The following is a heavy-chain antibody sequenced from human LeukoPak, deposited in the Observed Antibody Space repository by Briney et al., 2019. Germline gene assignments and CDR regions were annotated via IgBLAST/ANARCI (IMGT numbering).Heavy chain of an antibody. D-gene: IGHD3-10*01. V-gene: IGHV3-43*02. CDR1: GFTFDDYA. CDR3: AKDMLRVGFGELFVGMDV. CDR2: ISGDGGST. J-gene: IGHJ6*02. Sequence: GSLRLSCAASGFTFDDYAMHWVRQAPGKGLEWVSLISGDGGSTYYADSVKGRFTISRDNSRNSLYLQMNSLRTEDTALYYCAKDMLRVGFGELFVGMDVWGQGTTVTVSS.